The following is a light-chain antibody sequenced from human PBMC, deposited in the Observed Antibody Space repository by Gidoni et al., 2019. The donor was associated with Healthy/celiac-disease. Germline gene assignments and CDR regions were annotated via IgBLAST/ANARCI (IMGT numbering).Light chain of an antibody. CDR1: NIGSKS. Sequence: SDVLTQPPAVSVAPGKTARITCGGNNIGSKSVHWYQQKPGQAPVLVVYDDSDRPSGIPGRFSGSNSGNTATLTISRVEAGDEADYYCQVWDSSSYHPDYVFGTGTKVTVL. V-gene: IGLV3-21*03. CDR3: QVWDSSSYHPDYV. CDR2: DDS. J-gene: IGLJ1*01.